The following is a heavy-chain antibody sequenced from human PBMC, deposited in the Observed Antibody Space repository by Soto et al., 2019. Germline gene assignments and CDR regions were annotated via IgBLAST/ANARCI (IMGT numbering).Heavy chain of an antibody. J-gene: IGHJ4*02. Sequence: EVQLLESGGGLVQPGGSLRRSWAASGFTFSSYAMRWVRQAPVTGREWVSAISGSGGSTYYADSVKGRFNITRDNSKNTLYMQMNSLRAEDTAVYYFARRGSGSYYDYWGQVTLVTVSS. CDR3: ARRGSGSYYDY. CDR2: ISGSGGST. D-gene: IGHD1-26*01. CDR1: GFTFSSYA. V-gene: IGHV3-23*01.